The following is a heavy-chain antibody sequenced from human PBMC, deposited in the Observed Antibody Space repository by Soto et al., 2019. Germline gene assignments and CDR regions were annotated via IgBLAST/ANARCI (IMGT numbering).Heavy chain of an antibody. CDR1: GGSIRGYY. J-gene: IGHJ4*02. D-gene: IGHD3-22*01. CDR2: IYYRGST. CDR3: VRDRDNSAYYIDSVDY. V-gene: IGHV4-59*12. Sequence: SSETLSLTCTVSGGSIRGYYWSWIRQPPGKGLEWIGYIYYRGSTSYTPPLKSRVTISLDTSKNQFSLKLNSVTAADTAVYYCVRDRDNSAYYIDSVDYWGQGTLVTVSS.